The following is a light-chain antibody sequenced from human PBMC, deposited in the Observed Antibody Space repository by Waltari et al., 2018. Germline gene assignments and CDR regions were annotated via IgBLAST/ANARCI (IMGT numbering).Light chain of an antibody. CDR3: QQANSLFT. Sequence: DIQMTQSPSSVSASVGDTVTITCRASQGSSSWLAWYQQKPGKAPKLLIYAASSLQSGVPSRFSGSGSGTDFTLTISSLQPEDFATYYCQQANSLFTFGGGTKVEIK. CDR2: AAS. V-gene: IGKV1D-12*01. J-gene: IGKJ4*01. CDR1: QGSSSW.